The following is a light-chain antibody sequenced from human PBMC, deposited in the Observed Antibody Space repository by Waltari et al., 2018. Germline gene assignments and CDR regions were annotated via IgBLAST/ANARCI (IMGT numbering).Light chain of an antibody. V-gene: IGLV1-40*01. CDR3: QSYDGNLSDVI. CDR1: SSNIGAGYD. CDR2: VNT. J-gene: IGLJ2*01. Sequence: QSVLTQPPSVSGAPGQRVTIPCTGSSSNIGAGYDVHWYQQFPGTAPKVLIYVNTKRPSGVPDRFSGSKSATSASLAITGLQAEDEADYYCQSYDGNLSDVIFGGGTKLTVL.